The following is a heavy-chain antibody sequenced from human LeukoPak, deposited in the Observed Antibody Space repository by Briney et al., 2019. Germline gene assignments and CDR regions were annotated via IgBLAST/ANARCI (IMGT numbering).Heavy chain of an antibody. CDR3: ARDREDTYLDD. D-gene: IGHD2-15*01. V-gene: IGHV3-20*04. CDR1: GFTFDDYG. CDR2: INWNAGST. J-gene: IGHJ6*03. Sequence: GGSLRLSCAASGFTFDDYGMSWVRQAPGKGLEWVSGINWNAGSTGYADSVKGRFTISRDNAKNSLYLQMNSLRAEDTALYYCARDREDTYLDDWGKGTTVTVSS.